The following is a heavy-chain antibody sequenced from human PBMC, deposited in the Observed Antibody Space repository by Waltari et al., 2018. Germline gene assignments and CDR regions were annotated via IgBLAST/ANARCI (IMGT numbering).Heavy chain of an antibody. J-gene: IGHJ4*02. CDR1: GYTFTSYY. Sequence: QVQLVQSGAEGKKPGASVKVSCKASGYTFTSYYMHWVRQAPGQGLEWMGIINPSGGSTSYAQKFQGRVTMTRDTSTSTVYMELSSLRSEDTAVYYCARDLRGRSRTGIGFDYWGQGTLVTVSS. V-gene: IGHV1-46*01. CDR3: ARDLRGRSRTGIGFDY. CDR2: INPSGGST. D-gene: IGHD1-1*01.